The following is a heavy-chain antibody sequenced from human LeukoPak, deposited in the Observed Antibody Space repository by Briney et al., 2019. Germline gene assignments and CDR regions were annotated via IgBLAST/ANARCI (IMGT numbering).Heavy chain of an antibody. Sequence: GASVKVSCKASGYTFIDYYIHWVRQAPGQGLEWMGWINPNSGVARYSQRFQGRVALTRDTSINTAYMEVRSLTSDDTAVYYCARERIVVACVDYWGQGTLVTVSS. CDR3: ARERIVVACVDY. CDR1: GYTFIDYY. CDR2: INPNSGVA. J-gene: IGHJ4*02. V-gene: IGHV1-2*02. D-gene: IGHD2-21*01.